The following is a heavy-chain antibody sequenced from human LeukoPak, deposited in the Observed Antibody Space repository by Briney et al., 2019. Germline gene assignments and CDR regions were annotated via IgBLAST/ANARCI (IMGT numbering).Heavy chain of an antibody. J-gene: IGHJ6*03. CDR1: GGSFSGYY. V-gene: IGHV4-34*01. CDR3: ARRSTYYDILTGYRNYYYTDV. CDR2: INHSGST. D-gene: IGHD3-9*01. Sequence: PSETLSLTCAVYGGSFSGYYWSWIRQPPGKGLEWIGEINHSGSTNYNPSLKSRVTISVDTSKNQFSLKLSSVTAADTAVYYCARRSTYYDILTGYRNYYYTDVWGKGTTVTVSS.